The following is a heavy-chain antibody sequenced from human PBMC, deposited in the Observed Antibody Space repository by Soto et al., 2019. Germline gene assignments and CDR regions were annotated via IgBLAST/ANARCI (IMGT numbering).Heavy chain of an antibody. CDR3: ASKGVVVTDVVTLLSFDM. Sequence: QVQLAQSGPEVKRPGDSVRVACKADGDTFSTYFIHWVRQAPGQGLEWMGWISPSSGGTKYAQNFLGRVAVSRDTSVGAVYLDLGILTSDDTAIYYCASKGVVVTDVVTLLSFDMWGQGTMVTVSS. J-gene: IGHJ3*02. D-gene: IGHD2-21*02. CDR1: GDTFSTYF. CDR2: ISPSSGGT. V-gene: IGHV1-2*02.